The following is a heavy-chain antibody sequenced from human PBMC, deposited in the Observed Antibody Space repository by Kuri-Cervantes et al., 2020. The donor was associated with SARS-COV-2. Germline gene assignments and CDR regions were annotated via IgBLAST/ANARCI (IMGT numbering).Heavy chain of an antibody. V-gene: IGHV4-59*12. D-gene: IGHD1-14*01. CDR3: ATRRTGAWFDP. J-gene: IGHJ5*02. Sequence: SETLSLTCTVSGGSISSYYWSWIRQPPGKGLEWIGYIYYSGSTNYNPSLKSRVTVSVDTSKNQFSLKLSSVTAADTAVYYCATRRTGAWFDPWGQGTLVTVSS. CDR1: GGSISSYY. CDR2: IYYSGST.